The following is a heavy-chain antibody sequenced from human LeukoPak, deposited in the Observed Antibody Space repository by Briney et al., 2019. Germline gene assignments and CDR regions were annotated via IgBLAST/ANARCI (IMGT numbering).Heavy chain of an antibody. CDR1: RFTFGDYA. CDR2: IRSKAYGGTT. V-gene: IGHV3-49*04. D-gene: IGHD3-22*01. J-gene: IGHJ3*02. Sequence: GGSLRLSCTASRFTFGDYAMSWVRQAPGKGLEWVGFIRSKAYGGTTEYAASVKGRFTISRDDSKSIAYLQMNSLKTEDTAVYYCTRSYDSSGYYYVDDAFDIWGQGTMVTVSS. CDR3: TRSYDSSGYYYVDDAFDI.